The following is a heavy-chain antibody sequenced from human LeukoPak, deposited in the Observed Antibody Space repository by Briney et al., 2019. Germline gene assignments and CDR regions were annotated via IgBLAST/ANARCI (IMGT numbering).Heavy chain of an antibody. V-gene: IGHV3-15*01. Sequence: PGGSLRLSCAASGFTFSNAWVSWVRQAPGKGLEWVGRIKSKTDGGTTEYAAPVKGRFTISRDDSKNTLYLQMNSLKTEDTAIYYCTTPRREIAVAGGDYWGQGTLVTVSS. CDR1: GFTFSNAW. J-gene: IGHJ4*02. D-gene: IGHD6-19*01. CDR3: TTPRREIAVAGGDY. CDR2: IKSKTDGGTT.